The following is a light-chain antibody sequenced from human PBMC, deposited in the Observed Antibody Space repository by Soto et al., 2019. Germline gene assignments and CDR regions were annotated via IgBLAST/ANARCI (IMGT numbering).Light chain of an antibody. Sequence: EIGLTQSPGTLSLSPGERATLSCRASQSVSSSYLAWYQQKPGQTPRLLIYGASSRATGIPDRFSGSGSGTVFTLTISRLEPEDFAVYYCQQYGSSRPTFGQGTKVEIK. CDR1: QSVSSSY. J-gene: IGKJ1*01. CDR3: QQYGSSRPT. CDR2: GAS. V-gene: IGKV3-20*01.